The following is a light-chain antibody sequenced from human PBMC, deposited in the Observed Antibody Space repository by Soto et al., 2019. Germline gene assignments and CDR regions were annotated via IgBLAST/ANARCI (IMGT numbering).Light chain of an antibody. Sequence: DIQMTQSPSTLSASVGDTVTITCRASQTISGWLAWYQQRPGKAPKFLIYDVSTLESGVPSRFSGSRSGTEFILTISSLQPDDFATYYCQQYNDSFPYTFGQGTKVDIK. CDR3: QQYNDSFPYT. J-gene: IGKJ2*01. V-gene: IGKV1-5*01. CDR2: DVS. CDR1: QTISGW.